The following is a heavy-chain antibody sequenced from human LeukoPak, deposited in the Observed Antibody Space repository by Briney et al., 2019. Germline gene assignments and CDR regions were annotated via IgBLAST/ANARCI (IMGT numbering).Heavy chain of an antibody. Sequence: PGGSLRLSCAGSGFTFSGSPMHWVRQASGRGLEWLGRINTRPYSYKTTYHAAVRGRITISRADSTNTAYLEITSLKSEDTAVYYCARPGQDCGGDCFVDWGQGTLVTVSS. CDR1: GFTFSGSP. J-gene: IGHJ4*02. V-gene: IGHV3-73*01. CDR3: ARPGQDCGGDCFVD. D-gene: IGHD2-21*02. CDR2: INTRPYSYKT.